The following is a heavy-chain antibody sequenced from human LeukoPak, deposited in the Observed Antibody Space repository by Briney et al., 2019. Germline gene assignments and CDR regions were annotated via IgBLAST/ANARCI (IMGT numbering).Heavy chain of an antibody. D-gene: IGHD5-12*01. V-gene: IGHV3-23*01. J-gene: IGHJ4*02. CDR2: ISGSGGST. Sequence: GSLRLSCAVSGFTFSNEAMGWVRQLRGGGLEWVSAISGSGGSTYYADSVKGRFTISRDNSKNTLYLQMNSLRAEDTAVYYCALPAVRLRSFDYWGQGTLVTVSS. CDR1: GFTFSNEA. CDR3: ALPAVRLRSFDY.